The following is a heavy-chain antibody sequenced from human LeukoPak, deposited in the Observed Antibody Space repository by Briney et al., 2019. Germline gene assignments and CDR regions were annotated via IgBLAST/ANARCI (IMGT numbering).Heavy chain of an antibody. D-gene: IGHD6-13*01. CDR3: ARSAAAGYYYGMDV. CDR2: IYYSGST. J-gene: IGHJ6*04. V-gene: IGHV4-61*01. CDR1: GGSVSSGSYY. Sequence: SETLSLTCTVSGGSVSSGSYYWSWIRQPPGKGLEWIGYIYYSGSTNYNPSLKSRVIISVDTSKNQFSLKLSSVTAADTAVYYCARSAAAGYYYGMDVWGKGTTVTVSS.